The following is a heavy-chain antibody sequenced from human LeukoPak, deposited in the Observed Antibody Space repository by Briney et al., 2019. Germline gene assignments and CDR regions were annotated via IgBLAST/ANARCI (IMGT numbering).Heavy chain of an antibody. CDR3: ARDRIQVGATTFDY. V-gene: IGHV4-38-2*02. J-gene: IGHJ4*02. Sequence: KPSETLSLTCTVSGYSISSGYYWGWIRQPPGKGLEWIGSIYHSGSTYYNPSLKSRVTISVDTSKNQFSLKLSSVTAADTAVYYCARDRIQVGATTFDYWGQGTLVTVSS. CDR2: IYHSGST. D-gene: IGHD1-26*01. CDR1: GYSISSGYY.